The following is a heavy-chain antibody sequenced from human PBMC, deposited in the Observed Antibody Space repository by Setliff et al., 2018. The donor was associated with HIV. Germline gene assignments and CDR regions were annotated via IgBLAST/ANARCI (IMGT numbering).Heavy chain of an antibody. CDR1: GYSFTSYW. CDR3: ARRDGYNQIGYYFDY. V-gene: IGHV5-51*01. CDR2: IYPGDSDT. J-gene: IGHJ4*02. D-gene: IGHD5-12*01. Sequence: GASLTISCKGSGYSFTSYWIGWVRQMPGKGLEWMGIIYPGDSDTRYSPSFQGQVTISADKSISTAYLQWSSPKASDTAMYYCARRDGYNQIGYYFDYWGQGTLVTVST.